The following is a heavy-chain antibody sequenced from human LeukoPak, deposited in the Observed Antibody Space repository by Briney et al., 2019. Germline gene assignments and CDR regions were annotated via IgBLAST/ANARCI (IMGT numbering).Heavy chain of an antibody. J-gene: IGHJ5*02. CDR3: VRAHHPGGWFDP. CDR1: GFTFSSYW. D-gene: IGHD3-10*01. Sequence: GGSLRLSCAASGFTFSSYWMSWIRQAPGKGLEWVSSISSTGTYIYYGDLVEGRFTISRDNAKNSLYLQMNSLTAEDTAVHYCVRAHHPGGWFDPWGQGTLVTVSS. V-gene: IGHV3-21*01. CDR2: ISSTGTYI.